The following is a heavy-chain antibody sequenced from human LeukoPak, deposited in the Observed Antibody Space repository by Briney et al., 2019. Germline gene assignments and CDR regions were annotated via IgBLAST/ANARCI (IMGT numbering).Heavy chain of an antibody. D-gene: IGHD1-26*01. J-gene: IGHJ6*02. CDR1: GYTFTGYY. CDR2: INPNSGGT. CDR3: ARDRETAYGMDV. V-gene: IGHV1-2*02. Sequence: ASVKVSCKASGYTFTGYYMHWVRQAPGQGLEWMGWINPNSGGTNYAQKFQGRVTMTRDTPISTAYMELSRLRSDDTAVYYCARDRETAYGMDVWGQGTTVTVSS.